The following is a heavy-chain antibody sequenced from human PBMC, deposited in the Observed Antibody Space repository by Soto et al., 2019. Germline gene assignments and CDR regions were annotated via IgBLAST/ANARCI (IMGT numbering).Heavy chain of an antibody. CDR1: GASIRSGNYY. Sequence: QVQLQESGPGLVKPSQTLSLTCSVSGASIRSGNYYWSWIRQHPGKGLEWIGYIYYTGSTYYNPSLRSRITISEDMSKNHFPLRLSSVTAADTAVYYCARGREEAGGPFDYWGQGTLVTVSS. V-gene: IGHV4-31*03. CDR2: IYYTGST. J-gene: IGHJ4*02. D-gene: IGHD3-10*01. CDR3: ARGREEAGGPFDY.